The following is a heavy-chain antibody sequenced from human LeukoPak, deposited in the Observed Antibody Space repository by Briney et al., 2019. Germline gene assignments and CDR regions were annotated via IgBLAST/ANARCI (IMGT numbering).Heavy chain of an antibody. J-gene: IGHJ3*02. Sequence: ASVKVSCKASGYTFTSYGISWVRQAPGQGLEWMGWISAYNGNTNYAQKLQGRVTMTTDTSTSTAYMELRSLRSDDTAVYYFARPXTEQNAFDIWGQGTMVTVSS. D-gene: IGHD6-13*01. CDR3: ARPXTEQNAFDI. CDR2: ISAYNGNT. V-gene: IGHV1-18*01. CDR1: GYTFTSYG.